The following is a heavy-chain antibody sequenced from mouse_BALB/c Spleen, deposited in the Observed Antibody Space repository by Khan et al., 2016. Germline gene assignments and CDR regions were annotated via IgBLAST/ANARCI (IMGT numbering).Heavy chain of an antibody. CDR2: IRSKSNNYAT. Sequence: EVQLVETGGGLVQPKGSLKLSCAASGFTFNTYAMNWVRQAPGKGLEWVARIRSKSNNYATYYADSVKDRFTISRDDSQSMLYLQMNNLKTEDTAMYYCVSRYRYDVEGAMDYWGQGTSVTVSS. J-gene: IGHJ4*01. CDR1: GFTFNTYA. CDR3: VSRYRYDVEGAMDY. V-gene: IGHV10-1*02. D-gene: IGHD2-14*01.